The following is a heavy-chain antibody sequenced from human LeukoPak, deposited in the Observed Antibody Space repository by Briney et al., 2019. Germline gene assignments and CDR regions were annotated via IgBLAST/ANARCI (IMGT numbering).Heavy chain of an antibody. CDR1: GFTFRSYG. D-gene: IGHD3-16*01. CDR2: IRYDGSNK. V-gene: IGHV3-30*02. Sequence: GGSLRLSCAASGFTFRSYGMHWVRQAPGKGLEWVAYIRYDGSNKFYTVSVKCRFTISRDNSKNTLYLQMNSLRSEDTGVYYCANGGGAYDVIDYWGQGTLVTVSS. J-gene: IGHJ4*02. CDR3: ANGGGAYDVIDY.